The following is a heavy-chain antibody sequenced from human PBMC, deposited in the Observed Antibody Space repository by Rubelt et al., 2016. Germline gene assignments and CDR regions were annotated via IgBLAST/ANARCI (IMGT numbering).Heavy chain of an antibody. V-gene: IGHV3-23*01. CDR2: ISGSGGST. Sequence: GFTFSSYAMSWVRQAPGKGLEWVSGISGSGGSTYYADSVKGRFTISRDNSKNTLYLQMNSLRPDDTAVYYCARRGEWSWGQGTLVTVSS. CDR1: GFTFSSYA. D-gene: IGHD3-16*01. CDR3: ARRGEWS. J-gene: IGHJ5*02.